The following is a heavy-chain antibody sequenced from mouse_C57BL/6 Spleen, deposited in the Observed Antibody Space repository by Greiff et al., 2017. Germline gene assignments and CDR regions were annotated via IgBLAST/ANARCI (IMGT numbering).Heavy chain of an antibody. V-gene: IGHV3-6*01. J-gene: IGHJ3*01. D-gene: IGHD2-3*01. CDR1: GYSITSGYY. CDR3: ARDYDGYYRFAY. Sequence: DVQLQESGPGLVKPSQSLSLTCSVTGYSITSGYYWNWIRQFPGNKLEWMGYISYDGSNNYNPSLKNRISIPRDTSKNQFFLKLNSVTTEDTATYYCARDYDGYYRFAYGGQGTLVTVSA. CDR2: ISYDGSN.